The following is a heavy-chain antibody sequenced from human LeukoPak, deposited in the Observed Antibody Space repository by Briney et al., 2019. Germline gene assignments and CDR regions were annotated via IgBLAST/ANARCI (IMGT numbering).Heavy chain of an antibody. J-gene: IGHJ4*02. CDR1: GFTFSSYS. CDR2: ISSSGSTI. D-gene: IGHD3-22*01. Sequence: GGSLRLSCAASGFTFSSYSMNWVRQAPGKGLEWVSYISSSGSTIYYADSVKGRFTISRDNAKNSLYLQMNSLRAEDTAVYYCARDHDSSGYYVGYWGQGTLVTVSS. CDR3: ARDHDSSGYYVGY. V-gene: IGHV3-48*04.